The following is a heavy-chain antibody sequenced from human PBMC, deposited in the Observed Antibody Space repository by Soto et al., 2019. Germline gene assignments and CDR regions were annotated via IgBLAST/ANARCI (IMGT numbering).Heavy chain of an antibody. V-gene: IGHV3-30-3*01. Sequence: LRLSCAASGFTFSSYAMHWVRQAPGKGLEWVAVISYDGSNKYYADSVKGRFTISRDNSKNTLYLQMNSLRAEDTAVYYCAREPADYYYGMDVWGQGTTVTVSS. J-gene: IGHJ6*02. CDR3: AREPADYYYGMDV. CDR1: GFTFSSYA. CDR2: ISYDGSNK.